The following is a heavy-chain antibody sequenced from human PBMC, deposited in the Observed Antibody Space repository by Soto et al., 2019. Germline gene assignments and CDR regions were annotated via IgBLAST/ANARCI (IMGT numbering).Heavy chain of an antibody. D-gene: IGHD1-26*01. CDR2: ISAYNGNT. CDR1: GYTFTSYG. Sequence: QVQLVQSGGEVKKPGASVKVSCKASGYTFTSYGISWVRQAPGQGLEWMGRISAYNGNTNYAQKLQGRVTMTTDTSPSTVYMELRSLRADDTAVYYCARVVGGLGHWFDPGGQGTLVTVSS. V-gene: IGHV1-18*01. CDR3: ARVVGGLGHWFDP. J-gene: IGHJ5*02.